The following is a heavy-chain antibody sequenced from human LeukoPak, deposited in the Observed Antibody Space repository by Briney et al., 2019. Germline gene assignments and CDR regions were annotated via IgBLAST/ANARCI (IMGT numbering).Heavy chain of an antibody. V-gene: IGHV3-23*01. CDR2: IGGSGGDT. D-gene: IGHD3/OR15-3a*01. CDR1: GFTFSDYY. CDR3: VPLGGLGYYQYGMDV. Sequence: PGGSLRLSCAASGFTFSDYYMSWIRQAPEKGLEWVSGIGGSGGDTFYADSVRGRFTVSRDNSKNTLFLQIDSLRTEDTAVYYCVPLGGLGYYQYGMDVWGRGTTVTVSS. J-gene: IGHJ6*02.